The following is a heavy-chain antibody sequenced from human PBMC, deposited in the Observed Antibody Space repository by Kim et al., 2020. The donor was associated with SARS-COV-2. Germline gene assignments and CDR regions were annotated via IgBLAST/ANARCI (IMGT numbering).Heavy chain of an antibody. J-gene: IGHJ4*02. CDR1: GFTFSTCW. V-gene: IGHV3-74*01. CDR3: ARSYDF. Sequence: GGSLRLSCAASGFTFSTCWMHWVRQVPRKGLEWVATINGDGSRTSNADSVKGRFTISRDNAKNTVYLQMSSLRAEDSAVYYCARSYDFWGQGTLVTVSS. CDR2: INGDGSRT.